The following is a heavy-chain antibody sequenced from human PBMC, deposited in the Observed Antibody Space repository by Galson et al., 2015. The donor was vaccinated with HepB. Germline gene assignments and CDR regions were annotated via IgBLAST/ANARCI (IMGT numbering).Heavy chain of an antibody. V-gene: IGHV3-9*01. CDR2: ISWNSGSI. CDR1: GFTFDDYA. J-gene: IGHJ3*02. CDR3: AKDKGYCSSTSCYTGAFDI. Sequence: SLRLSCAASGFTFDDYAMHWVRQAPGKGLGWVSGISWNSGSIGYADSVKGRFTISRDNAKNSLYLQMNSLRAEDTALYYCAKDKGYCSSTSCYTGAFDIWGQGTMVTVSS. D-gene: IGHD2-2*02.